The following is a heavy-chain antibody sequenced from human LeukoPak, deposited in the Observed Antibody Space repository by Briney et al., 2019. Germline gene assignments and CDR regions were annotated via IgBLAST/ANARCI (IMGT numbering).Heavy chain of an antibody. CDR1: GFTFSSYE. CDR3: ARDMGELLYYYYYYMDV. V-gene: IGHV3-48*03. D-gene: IGHD1-26*01. J-gene: IGHJ6*03. CDR2: ISSSGSTI. Sequence: GGSLRLSCAASGFTFSSYEMNWVRQAPGKGLEWVSYISSSGSTIYYADSVKGRFTISRDNAKNSLYLQMNSLRAEDTAVYYCARDMGELLYYYYYYMDVWGKGTTVTVSS.